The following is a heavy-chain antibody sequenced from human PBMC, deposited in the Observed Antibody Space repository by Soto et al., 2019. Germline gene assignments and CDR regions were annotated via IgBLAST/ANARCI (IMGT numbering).Heavy chain of an antibody. J-gene: IGHJ4*02. CDR1: GDSFSGYF. CDR3: ARGYGYFRQ. D-gene: IGHD4-17*01. V-gene: IGHV4-34*01. Sequence: SETLSLSSDVSGDSFSGYFGNWLRQPPGKGLEWIGEISQVGRARYNPSLETRITISVDTSKTQFSLKLTSVTDEDTAVYYCARGYGYFRQWGQGALVTVS. CDR2: ISQVGRA.